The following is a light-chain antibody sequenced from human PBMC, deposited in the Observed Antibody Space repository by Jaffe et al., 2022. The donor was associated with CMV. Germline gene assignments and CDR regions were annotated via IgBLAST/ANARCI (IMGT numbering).Light chain of an antibody. CDR1: GGHTNYA. J-gene: IGLJ3*02. V-gene: IGLV4-69*01. CDR3: QTWDTDIRV. Sequence: QLVLTQSPSASASLGASVKVTCTLSGGHTNYAIAWHQQQPEKGPRYLMRLNADGSHTKGDGIPDRFSGSSSGAERFLTISSLQSEDEADYYCQTWDTDIRVFGGGTKLTVL. CDR2: LNADGSH.